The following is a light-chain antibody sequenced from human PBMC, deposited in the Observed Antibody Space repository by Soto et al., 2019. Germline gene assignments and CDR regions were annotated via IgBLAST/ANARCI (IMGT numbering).Light chain of an antibody. J-gene: IGLJ1*01. Sequence: QSALTQPASVSGSPGQSITISCTGTSSDVGSHKLVSWYQQYPGKAPKPIIFEASKRPSGVSNRFSGSKSGSTASLTISGLQAEDEADYYCCSNAGGSTYVFGTGTKLTVL. CDR2: EAS. CDR1: SSDVGSHKL. V-gene: IGLV2-23*01. CDR3: CSNAGGSTYV.